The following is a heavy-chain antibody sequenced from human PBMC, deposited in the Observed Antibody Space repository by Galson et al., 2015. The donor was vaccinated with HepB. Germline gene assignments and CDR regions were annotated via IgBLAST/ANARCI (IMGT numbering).Heavy chain of an antibody. J-gene: IGHJ4*02. CDR3: AKESGPRGSGSYYNSFFFRGEFDY. V-gene: IGHV3-30*18. D-gene: IGHD3-10*01. CDR2: IWYDGSNK. CDR1: GFTFSDYY. Sequence: SLRLSCAASGFTFSDYYMSWVRQAPGKGLEWVAVIWYDGSNKYYADSVKGRFSISRDNSKNTLYLQMNSLRAEDTAVYYCAKESGPRGSGSYYNSFFFRGEFDYWGQGTLVTVSS.